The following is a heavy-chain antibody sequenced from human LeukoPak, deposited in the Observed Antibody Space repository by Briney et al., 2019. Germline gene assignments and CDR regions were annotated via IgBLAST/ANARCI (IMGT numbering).Heavy chain of an antibody. D-gene: IGHD6-6*01. Sequence: GGSLRLSCAASGFTFSSYAMSWVRQAPGKGLESVSAISGSGGSTYYADSVKGRFTISRDNSKNTLYLQMNSLRAEDTAVYYCAKDLRGYGSSSDYFQHWGQGTLVTVSS. CDR3: AKDLRGYGSSSDYFQH. J-gene: IGHJ1*01. V-gene: IGHV3-23*01. CDR1: GFTFSSYA. CDR2: ISGSGGST.